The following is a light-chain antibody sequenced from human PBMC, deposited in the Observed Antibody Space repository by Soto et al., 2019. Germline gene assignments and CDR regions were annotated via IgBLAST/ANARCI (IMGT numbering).Light chain of an antibody. Sequence: QSALTQPASVSGSPGQSITISCTGTSSDVGGYNIVSWYQQHPGKAPKLMIYEVTKRPSGVSNRFSGSKSGNTASLTISGLQAEDEADYYCCSYAGSRTSVFGGGTQLTVL. CDR3: CSYAGSRTSV. CDR2: EVT. CDR1: SSDVGGYNI. J-gene: IGLJ3*02. V-gene: IGLV2-23*02.